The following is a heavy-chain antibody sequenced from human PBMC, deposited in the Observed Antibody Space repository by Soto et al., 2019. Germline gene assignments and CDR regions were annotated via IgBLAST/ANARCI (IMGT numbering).Heavy chain of an antibody. Sequence: SETLSLTCTVSGGSISSYYWSWIRQPPGKGLEWIGYIYYSGSTNYNPSLKSRVAISVDTSKNQFSLKLSSVTAADTAVYYCARVDYDFWSGYHMDVSGKGTTVTVS. CDR2: IYYSGST. CDR3: ARVDYDFWSGYHMDV. J-gene: IGHJ6*03. CDR1: GGSISSYY. V-gene: IGHV4-59*01. D-gene: IGHD3-3*01.